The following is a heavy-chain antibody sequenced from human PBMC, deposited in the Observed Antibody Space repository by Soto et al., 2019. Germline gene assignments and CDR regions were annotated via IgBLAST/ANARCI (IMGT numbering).Heavy chain of an antibody. J-gene: IGHJ5*02. CDR2: TYYRSKWYN. CDR3: ARGSFRRDIVATSRYNWFDP. V-gene: IGHV6-1*01. D-gene: IGHD5-12*01. CDR1: GDSVSSNSAA. Sequence: SPTLSLPCAISGDSVSSNSAAWNWIRQSPSRGLEWLGRTYYRSKWYNDYAVSVKSRITINPDTSKNQFSLQLNSVTPEDTAVYYCARGSFRRDIVATSRYNWFDPWGQGTLVTVSS.